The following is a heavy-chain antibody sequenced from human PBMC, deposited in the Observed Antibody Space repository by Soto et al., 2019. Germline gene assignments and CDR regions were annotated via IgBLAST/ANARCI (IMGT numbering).Heavy chain of an antibody. D-gene: IGHD1-1*01. Sequence: EVQLVESGGDSVQPGGSLRLSCLVSGLTIDTYWMGWVRQFPDKGLEWVANIKYDDSEKPYMDSVEGRFTISRDNAKNTLFLQMNRLRVEDTAVYCCAAWSRSHWFDYWGRGTLVTVSS. CDR1: GLTIDTYW. CDR3: AAWSRSHWFDY. CDR2: IKYDDSEK. J-gene: IGHJ4*02. V-gene: IGHV3-7*05.